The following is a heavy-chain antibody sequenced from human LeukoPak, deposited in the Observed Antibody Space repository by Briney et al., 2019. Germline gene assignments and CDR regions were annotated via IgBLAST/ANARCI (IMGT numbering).Heavy chain of an antibody. CDR1: GYTFTSYG. V-gene: IGHV1-18*01. D-gene: IGHD3-22*01. CDR2: ISAYNGNT. CDR3: ARSYYDSSGYYTVYYFDY. J-gene: IGHJ4*02. Sequence: ASVKVSCKASGYTFTSYGISWVRQAPGQGLEWMGWISAYNGNTNYAQKLQGRVTMTTDTSTSTAYMELRSLRPDDTAVYYCARSYYDSSGYYTVYYFDYWGQGTLVTVSS.